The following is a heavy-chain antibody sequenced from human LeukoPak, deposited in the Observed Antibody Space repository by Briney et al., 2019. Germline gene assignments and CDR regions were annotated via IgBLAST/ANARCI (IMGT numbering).Heavy chain of an antibody. J-gene: IGHJ6*03. CDR3: ARGTIFDRDYYYYYMDV. Sequence: GGSLRLSCVASGFTFSSRDWMSWVRQAPGKGLEWVANIKQDGSEKYYVDSVKGRFTISRDNAKNSLYLQMNSLRAEDTAVYYCARGTIFDRDYYYYYMDVWGKGTTVTVSS. D-gene: IGHD3-3*01. V-gene: IGHV3-7*01. CDR1: GFTFSSRDW. CDR2: IKQDGSEK.